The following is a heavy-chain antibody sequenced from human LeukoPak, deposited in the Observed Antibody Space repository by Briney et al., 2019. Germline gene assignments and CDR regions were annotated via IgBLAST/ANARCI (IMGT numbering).Heavy chain of an antibody. Sequence: GGSLRLSCAASGFTFSNAWMSWVRQAPGKGLEWVGRIKSKTDGGTTDYAAPVKGRFTISRDDSKNTLYLQMNSLRAEDTAVYYCARVQSSPNYYYYYGMDVWGQGTTVTVSS. J-gene: IGHJ6*02. V-gene: IGHV3-15*01. CDR2: IKSKTDGGTT. CDR1: GFTFSNAW. CDR3: ARVQSSPNYYYYYGMDV. D-gene: IGHD5-24*01.